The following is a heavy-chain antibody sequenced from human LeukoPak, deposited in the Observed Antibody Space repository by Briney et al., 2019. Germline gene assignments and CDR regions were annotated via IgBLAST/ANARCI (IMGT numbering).Heavy chain of an antibody. CDR1: GGSISSDRFY. Sequence: PSETLSLTCTVSGGSISSDRFYWTWVRQPAGKRPEWIGRIKSSNTNYNPSLKSRVNISVDTSTNQSSLKLSSLTAADTAVYYCARVPDWTYVPDYWGQGTLVTVSS. V-gene: IGHV4-61*02. CDR2: IKSSNT. J-gene: IGHJ4*02. CDR3: ARVPDWTYVPDY. D-gene: IGHD3-16*01.